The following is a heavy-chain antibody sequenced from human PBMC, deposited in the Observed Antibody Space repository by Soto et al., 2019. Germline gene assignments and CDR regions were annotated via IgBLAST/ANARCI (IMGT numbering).Heavy chain of an antibody. D-gene: IGHD2-21*01. CDR3: MTKYSISTGGC. Sequence: QLVESGGDLVKPGGSLRLSCAASGFTFSNAWMSWVRQAPGKGLEWIGRIRANAEGGTADYAAPVKGRFTISRDDSKNTLFLQMNSLKTEDTAVYHCMTKYSISTGGCCGQGTLVTVSS. CDR1: GFTFSNAW. V-gene: IGHV3-15*01. CDR2: IRANAEGGTA. J-gene: IGHJ4*02.